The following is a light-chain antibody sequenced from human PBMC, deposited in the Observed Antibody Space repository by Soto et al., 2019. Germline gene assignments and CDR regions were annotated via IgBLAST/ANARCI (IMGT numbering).Light chain of an antibody. Sequence: DIHMAQSPPSLSASVGDRVTITCRASHNIVTYLNWYQQKAGKAPSLLIYEASHLQSGVPFRFFGSGSVTDFTLTIDNLQHEDSATYYCQQSHSTPPTFGPGTKLEIK. CDR2: EAS. J-gene: IGKJ2*01. V-gene: IGKV1-39*01. CDR3: QQSHSTPPT. CDR1: HNIVTY.